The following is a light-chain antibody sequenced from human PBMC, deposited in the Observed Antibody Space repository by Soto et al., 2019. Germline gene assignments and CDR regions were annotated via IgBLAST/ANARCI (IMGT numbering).Light chain of an antibody. CDR1: QSIASW. CDR2: DAS. CDR3: QQYNTYV. Sequence: DIQMTQSPSALSASVGDRVTSTCRASQSIASWLAWYQQKPGKAPELLIYDASSLKSGVPSRFSGSGSGTEFTLTISDLQPGDFATYFCQQYNTYVFGQGTTGDIK. V-gene: IGKV1-5*01. J-gene: IGKJ1*01.